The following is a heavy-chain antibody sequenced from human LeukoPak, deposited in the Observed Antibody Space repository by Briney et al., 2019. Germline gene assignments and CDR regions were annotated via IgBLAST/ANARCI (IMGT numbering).Heavy chain of an antibody. J-gene: IGHJ1*01. V-gene: IGHV1-46*01. D-gene: IGHD2-21*02. CDR1: GYTFTSYY. CDR3: ARGIVVVTAILSGTEYFQH. CDR2: INPSGGST. Sequence: ASVKVSCKASGYTFTSYYMHWVRQAPGQGLEWMGIINPSGGSTSYAQKFQGRVTMTRDMSISTAYMELSRLRSDDTAVYYCARGIVVVTAILSGTEYFQHWGQGTLVTVSS.